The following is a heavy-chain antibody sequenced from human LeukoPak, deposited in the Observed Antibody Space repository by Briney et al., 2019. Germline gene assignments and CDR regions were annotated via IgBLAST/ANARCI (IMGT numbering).Heavy chain of an antibody. D-gene: IGHD4-17*01. CDR1: GGSISSSSYY. CDR2: IYYSGST. CDR3: ARAEWAYGDYGRYYFDY. V-gene: IGHV4-39*07. Sequence: SETLSLTCTVSGGSISSSSYYWGWIRRPPGKGLEWIGSIYYSGSTYYNPSLKSRVTISVDTSKNRFSLKLTSVAAADTAVYYCARAEWAYGDYGRYYFDYWGQGTLVTVSS. J-gene: IGHJ4*02.